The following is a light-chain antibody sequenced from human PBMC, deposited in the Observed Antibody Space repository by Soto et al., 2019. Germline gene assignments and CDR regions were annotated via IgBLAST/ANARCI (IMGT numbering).Light chain of an antibody. Sequence: EVVLTQSPGTLSLSPGERATLSCRASQSVSSNYLAWNQQKPGQAPRLLIYGVSTRATGIPDRFSGSGSGTGFSLTISRLEPEDFAMYYCQQYFTSPLTFGGGTKGDIK. CDR1: QSVSSNY. V-gene: IGKV3-20*01. CDR2: GVS. J-gene: IGKJ4*02. CDR3: QQYFTSPLT.